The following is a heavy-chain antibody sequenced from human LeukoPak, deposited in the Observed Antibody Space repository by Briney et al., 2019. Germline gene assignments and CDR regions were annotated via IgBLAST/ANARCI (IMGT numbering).Heavy chain of an antibody. Sequence: GRSLRLSCAASGFTFDDYAMHWVRQAPGKGLEWVSGISWNSGSIGYADSVKGRFTISRDNAKNSLYLQMNSLRAEDTALYYCAKAARNYAAFDYRGQGTLVTVSS. J-gene: IGHJ4*02. V-gene: IGHV3-9*01. CDR1: GFTFDDYA. CDR3: AKAARNYAAFDY. D-gene: IGHD4-11*01. CDR2: ISWNSGSI.